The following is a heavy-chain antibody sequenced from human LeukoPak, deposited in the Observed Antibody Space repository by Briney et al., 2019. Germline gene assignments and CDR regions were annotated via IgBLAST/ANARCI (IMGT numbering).Heavy chain of an antibody. D-gene: IGHD3-10*01. Sequence: SETLSLTCTVSGGSISSYYWSWIRQPPRKGLEWIGYIYYSGSTNYNPSLKSRVTISVDTSKNQFSLKLSSVTAADTAVYYCARAGDTYYYGSGSYAFDIWGQGTMVTVSS. J-gene: IGHJ3*02. CDR1: GGSISSYY. CDR2: IYYSGST. CDR3: ARAGDTYYYGSGSYAFDI. V-gene: IGHV4-59*01.